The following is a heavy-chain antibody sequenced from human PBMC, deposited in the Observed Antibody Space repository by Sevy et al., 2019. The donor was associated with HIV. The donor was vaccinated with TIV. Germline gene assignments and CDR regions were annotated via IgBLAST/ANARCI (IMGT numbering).Heavy chain of an antibody. V-gene: IGHV3-53*01. CDR3: ARVRPIDSSGYYLFDY. D-gene: IGHD3-22*01. CDR2: IYSGGST. J-gene: IGHJ4*01. Sequence: GGSLRISCAASGFTVSSNYMSWVRQAPGKGLEWVSVIYSGGSTYYADSVKGRFTISRDNSKNTLYLQMNSLRAEDTAVYYCARVRPIDSSGYYLFDYRGQGTLVTVSS. CDR1: GFTVSSNY.